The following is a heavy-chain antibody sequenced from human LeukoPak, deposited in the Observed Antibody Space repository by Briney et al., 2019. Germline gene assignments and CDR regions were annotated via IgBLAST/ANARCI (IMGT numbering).Heavy chain of an antibody. Sequence: SETLSLTCAVYGGSFSVYYWSWIRQPPGKGLEWIGEINHSGSTNYNPSLKSRVTISVDTSKNQFSLKLSSVTAADTAVYYCARGGGPYYYGSGMGGPWGQGTLVTVSS. CDR1: GGSFSVYY. D-gene: IGHD3-10*01. J-gene: IGHJ5*02. V-gene: IGHV4-34*01. CDR3: ARGGGPYYYGSGMGGP. CDR2: INHSGST.